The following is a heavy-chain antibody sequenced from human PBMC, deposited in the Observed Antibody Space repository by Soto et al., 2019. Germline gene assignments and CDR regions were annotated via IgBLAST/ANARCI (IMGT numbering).Heavy chain of an antibody. J-gene: IGHJ3*02. CDR1: GGSISTYY. CDR2: IYHSGST. V-gene: IGHV4-59*01. D-gene: IGHD2-15*01. CDR3: ARGMHDRWWGEKDALDI. Sequence: QVQLQESGPGLVKPSETLSLTCTVSGGSISTYYWSWIRQPPGKGLEWIGYIYHSGSTNCNPSLKSRLTMSVDTSKNQFSLKLIAVTAADTAVYYCARGMHDRWWGEKDALDICGQGTMVTVSS.